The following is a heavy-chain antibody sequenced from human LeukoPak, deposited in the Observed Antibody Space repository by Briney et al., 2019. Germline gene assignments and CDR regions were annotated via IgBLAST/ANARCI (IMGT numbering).Heavy chain of an antibody. V-gene: IGHV4-39*07. CDR2: IYYSGST. CDR1: GGPISSSSYY. J-gene: IGHJ6*03. D-gene: IGHD2-15*01. Sequence: SETLSLTCTVSGGPISSSSYYWGWIRQPPGKGLEWIGSIYYSGSTYYNPSLKSRVTISGDKSKNQFSLKLSSVTAADTAVYYCARALGFYYYYYYMDVWGKGTTVTVSS. CDR3: ARALGFYYYYYYMDV.